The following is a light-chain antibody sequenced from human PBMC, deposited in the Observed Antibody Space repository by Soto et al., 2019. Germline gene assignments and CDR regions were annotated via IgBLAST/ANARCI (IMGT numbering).Light chain of an antibody. V-gene: IGKV1-5*01. CDR3: QQYNSYSYT. Sequence: DIQMTQSPSTLSASVGDRVTITCRASQSISSWLAWYQQKPGKAPKILIYDAFTLESGVPSRFSGSGSGTEFTLTISSLXXXXXXXXYCQQYNSYSYTFGQG. J-gene: IGKJ2*01. CDR2: DAF. CDR1: QSISSW.